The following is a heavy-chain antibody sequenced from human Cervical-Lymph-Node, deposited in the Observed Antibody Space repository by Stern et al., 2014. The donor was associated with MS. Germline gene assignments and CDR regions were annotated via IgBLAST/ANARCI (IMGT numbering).Heavy chain of an antibody. V-gene: IGHV3-33*01. J-gene: IGHJ6*02. Sequence: DQLVESGGGVVQPGRSLRLSCAASGFTFSSYGMHWVRQAPGKGLEWVAVIWYDESNKYYADSVKGRFTISRDNSKNTLYLQMNSLRAEDTAVYYCARDCKLRYYYYGMDVWGQGTTVTVSS. CDR1: GFTFSSYG. D-gene: IGHD1-26*01. CDR2: IWYDESNK. CDR3: ARDCKLRYYYYGMDV.